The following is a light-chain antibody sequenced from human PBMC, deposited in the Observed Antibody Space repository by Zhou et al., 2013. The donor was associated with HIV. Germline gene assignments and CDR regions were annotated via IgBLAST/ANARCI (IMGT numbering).Light chain of an antibody. J-gene: IGKJ4*01. V-gene: IGKV3-20*01. Sequence: EIVLTQSPGTLSLSPGERATLSCRASQNVSISYLAWYQHKPGRSPRLVIYGGARRATGIPGRFSASGSGTDFTLIISRLETEDFAVYYCQLYGSSPELTFGGGTKVEIK. CDR2: GGA. CDR1: QNVSISY. CDR3: QLYGSSPELT.